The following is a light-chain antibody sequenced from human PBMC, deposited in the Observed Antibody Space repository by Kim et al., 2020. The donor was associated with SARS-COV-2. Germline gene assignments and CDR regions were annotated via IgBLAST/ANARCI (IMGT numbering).Light chain of an antibody. CDR1: RSISSW. J-gene: IGKJ1*01. CDR3: LQYSSYSPLT. V-gene: IGKV1-5*03. CDR2: KAS. Sequence: DIQMTQSPSTLSASVGDRVTITCRASRSISSWLAWYQQKPGKAPQLLIYKASTLGSGVPSRFSGSESGTEFTLTISSLQPDDFAVYYCLQYSSYSPLTFVQGTKMDIK.